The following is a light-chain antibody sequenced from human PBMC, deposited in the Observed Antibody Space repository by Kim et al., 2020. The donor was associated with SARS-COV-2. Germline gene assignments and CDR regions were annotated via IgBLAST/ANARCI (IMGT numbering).Light chain of an antibody. J-gene: IGKJ4*01. V-gene: IGKV3-11*01. CDR3: QQRSQWPLT. CDR2: EAY. Sequence: EIVLTQSPATLSLSPGETATLSCRASQSVGRSLAWYQQKPGQAPRLVMYEAYDRATGFPARFSGSGSGTDFTLTITGLEAEDFAVYYCQQRSQWPLTFGGGTKVEIK. CDR1: QSVGRS.